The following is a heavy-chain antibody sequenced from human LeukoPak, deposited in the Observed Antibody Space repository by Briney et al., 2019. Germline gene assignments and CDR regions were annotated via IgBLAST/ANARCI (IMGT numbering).Heavy chain of an antibody. CDR2: IYSGGST. V-gene: IGHV3-66*01. CDR1: GFTFSSYW. J-gene: IGHJ6*02. Sequence: GGSLRLSCAASGFTFSSYWMSWVRQAPGKGPEWVSVIYSGGSTYYADSVKGRFTISRDNSKNTLYLQMNSLRAEDTAVYYCARDLGYYYGMDVWGQGTTVTVPS. CDR3: ARDLGYYYGMDV.